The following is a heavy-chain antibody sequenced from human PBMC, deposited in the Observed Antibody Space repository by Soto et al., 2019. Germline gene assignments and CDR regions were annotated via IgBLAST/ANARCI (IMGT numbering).Heavy chain of an antibody. J-gene: IGHJ5*02. CDR2: IYHSGSP. CDR3: ARILGYCTNGVCPHNWFDH. CDR1: GGSISSSNW. Sequence: SETLSLTCAVSGGSISSSNWSSWVRQPPGKGLEWIGEIYHSGSPNYNPSLKSRVTISVDKSKNQFSLKLSSVTAADTAVYYCARILGYCTNGVCPHNWFDHWGQGTLVTVSS. D-gene: IGHD2-8*01. V-gene: IGHV4-4*02.